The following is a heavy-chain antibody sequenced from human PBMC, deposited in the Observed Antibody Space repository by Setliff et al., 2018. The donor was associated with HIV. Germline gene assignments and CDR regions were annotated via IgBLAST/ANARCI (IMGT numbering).Heavy chain of an antibody. J-gene: IGHJ4*02. Sequence: GGSLRLSCAASGFTFSSYEMNWVRQSPGKWLEWLSYISSSGRTIYYADSVKGRFTISRDNAKNSLYLQMNSLRAEDTAVYYCARDSYGSGSYPKGGADYWGQGTLVTVPQ. CDR1: GFTFSSYE. D-gene: IGHD3-10*01. V-gene: IGHV3-48*03. CDR2: ISSSGRTI. CDR3: ARDSYGSGSYPKGGADY.